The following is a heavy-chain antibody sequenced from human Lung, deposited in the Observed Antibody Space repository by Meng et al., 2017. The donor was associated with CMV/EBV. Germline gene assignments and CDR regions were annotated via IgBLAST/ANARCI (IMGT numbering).Heavy chain of an antibody. D-gene: IGHD3-10*01. CDR3: AGVLLVPTYVFDI. V-gene: IGHV6-1*01. CDR2: TYYRSKRYN. Sequence: QXXXLTXAISGDIVSSNSGVCNWIRQSPSRGLEWQGRTYYRSKRYNDYAVSEKSRIAINPVTSKNQFSLQVNSLTPEDTAVYYCAGVLLVPTYVFDIWGQGTMVTVSS. CDR1: GDIVSSNSGV. J-gene: IGHJ3*02.